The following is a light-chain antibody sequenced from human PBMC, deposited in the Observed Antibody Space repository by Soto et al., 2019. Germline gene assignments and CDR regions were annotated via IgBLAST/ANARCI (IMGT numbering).Light chain of an antibody. Sequence: QSALTQPPSASGSTGRSVTISCTGASSDVGGYNYVSWYQQHPGKAPKLMIYEVTKRPSGVPDRFSGSKSGNTASLTVSGLQADDEPDYYCSSYAGNSKYVFGTGTKLTV. CDR3: SSYAGNSKYV. CDR1: SSDVGGYNY. CDR2: EVT. V-gene: IGLV2-8*01. J-gene: IGLJ1*01.